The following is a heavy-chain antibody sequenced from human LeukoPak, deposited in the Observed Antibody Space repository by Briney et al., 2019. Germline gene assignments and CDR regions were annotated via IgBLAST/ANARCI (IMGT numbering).Heavy chain of an antibody. Sequence: PGGSLRLSCAASGFTFSNYWMSWVRQAPGKGLQWVANIEQDGSEKYYVDSVKGRFTISRDNAKKSLYLQMNSLRVEDTAVYYCAREDCDFWSARPYYYMDAWGKGTTVTVSS. CDR3: AREDCDFWSARPYYYMDA. V-gene: IGHV3-7*01. D-gene: IGHD3-3*01. CDR2: IEQDGSEK. CDR1: GFTFSNYW. J-gene: IGHJ6*03.